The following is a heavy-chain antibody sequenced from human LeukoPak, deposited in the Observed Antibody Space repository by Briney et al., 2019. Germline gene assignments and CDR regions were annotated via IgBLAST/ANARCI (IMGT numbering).Heavy chain of an antibody. Sequence: GGSLRLSCAASGFTFSSYEMNWVRQATGKGLEWVSYISSSGSTIYYADSVKGRFTISRDNAKNSLYLQMNSLRAEDTAVYYCARGGYSYGSLDYWGQGTLVTVSS. CDR2: ISSSGSTI. V-gene: IGHV3-48*03. D-gene: IGHD5-18*01. J-gene: IGHJ4*02. CDR1: GFTFSSYE. CDR3: ARGGYSYGSLDY.